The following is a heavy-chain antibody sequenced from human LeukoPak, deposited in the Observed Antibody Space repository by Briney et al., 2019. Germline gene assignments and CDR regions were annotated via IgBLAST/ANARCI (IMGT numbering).Heavy chain of an antibody. CDR3: ARGMGSSWFDY. Sequence: GASVKVSCTPSGYIFTTWYLHWVRQAPGEGLEWMGWIDPKTGRTKCGQRFEGRVTMTRDTSISTAYMELNYLRSDDTAVYYCARGMGSSWFDYWGQGAVVTVSS. CDR2: IDPKTGRT. D-gene: IGHD6-13*01. V-gene: IGHV1-2*02. CDR1: GYIFTTWY. J-gene: IGHJ4*02.